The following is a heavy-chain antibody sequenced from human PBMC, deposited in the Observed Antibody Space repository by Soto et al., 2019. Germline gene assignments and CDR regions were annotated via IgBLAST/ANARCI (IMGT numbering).Heavy chain of an antibody. Sequence: SETLSLTCTVSGGSISSGDYYWSWIRQPPGKGLEWIGYIYYSGSTYYNPSLKSRVTISVDTSKNQFSLKLSSVTAADTAVYYCARGYCSSTSCYRMGDNWFDPWGQGTLVTVSS. V-gene: IGHV4-30-4*01. CDR2: IYYSGST. D-gene: IGHD2-2*01. CDR3: ARGYCSSTSCYRMGDNWFDP. J-gene: IGHJ5*02. CDR1: GGSISSGDYY.